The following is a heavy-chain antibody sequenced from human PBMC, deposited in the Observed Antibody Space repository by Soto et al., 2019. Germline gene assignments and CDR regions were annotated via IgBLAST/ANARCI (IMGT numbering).Heavy chain of an antibody. Sequence: SETLSLTCALSGGSVGSVGYTWSWIRQPPGGGLEWIGYIYHSGTFLYNPSLKTRLTVSLDMSRNQFSLTLNSVTAADTAVYYCARESRSALGTVEHWGRGTLVTVSS. CDR2: IYHSGTF. V-gene: IGHV4-30-2*01. CDR1: GGSVGSVGYT. CDR3: ARESRSALGTVEH. D-gene: IGHD6-13*01. J-gene: IGHJ4*02.